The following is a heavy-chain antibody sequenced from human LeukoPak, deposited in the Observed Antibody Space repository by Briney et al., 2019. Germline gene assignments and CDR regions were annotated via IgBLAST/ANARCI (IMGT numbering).Heavy chain of an antibody. CDR1: GFTVSSNY. D-gene: IGHD4-17*01. J-gene: IGHJ4*02. CDR3: ARLNFGDDY. CDR2: IYGSNSA. Sequence: GGSLRLSCAASGFTVSSNYINWVRQAPGKGLEWVSLIYGSNSADYADSVKGRFTISRDTSMNTVYLQMNSLRAEDTAVYYCARLNFGDDYWGQGTLVTVSS. V-gene: IGHV3-66*01.